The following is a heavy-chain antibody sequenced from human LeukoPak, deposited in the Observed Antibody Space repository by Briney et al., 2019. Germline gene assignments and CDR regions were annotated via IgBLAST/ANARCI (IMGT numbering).Heavy chain of an antibody. V-gene: IGHV4-59*08. CDR2: IFYSGSI. Sequence: ASETLSLTCTVSGGFMSSYYWSWIRQPPGKGLQWIGYIFYSGSINYNPSLKSRVTISVDTSKNQFSLKLSSVTAADTAVYYCARHESDYGDYSTFDSWGQGTLVTVSS. J-gene: IGHJ4*02. CDR1: GGFMSSYY. CDR3: ARHESDYGDYSTFDS. D-gene: IGHD4-17*01.